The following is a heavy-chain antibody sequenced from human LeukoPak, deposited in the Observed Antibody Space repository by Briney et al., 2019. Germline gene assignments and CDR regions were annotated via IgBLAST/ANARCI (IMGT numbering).Heavy chain of an antibody. V-gene: IGHV3-23*01. Sequence: GGSLRLSCAASGFTFSSYAMSWVRQAPGKGLEWVSAISAGGGSTYYADSVKGRFTISRDNSKNTLYLQMNSLRAEDTAVYYCAKAPRFGYYRDAFDIWGQGTMITVSS. CDR2: ISAGGGST. J-gene: IGHJ3*02. CDR1: GFTFSSYA. CDR3: AKAPRFGYYRDAFDI. D-gene: IGHD1-26*01.